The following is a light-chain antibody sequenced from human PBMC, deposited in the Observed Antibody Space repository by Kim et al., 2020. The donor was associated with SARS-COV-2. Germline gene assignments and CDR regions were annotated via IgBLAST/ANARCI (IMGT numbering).Light chain of an antibody. CDR3: ETWDSMWV. CDR1: SGHSSYI. Sequence: QPVLTQSSSASASLGSSVKLTCTLSSGHSSYIIAWHQQQPGKAPRYLMKLEGSGSYNKGSGVPDRFSGSSSGADRYLTISNLQSEDEADYYCETWDSMWVFGGETKLTVL. V-gene: IGLV4-60*03. J-gene: IGLJ3*02. CDR2: LEGSGSY.